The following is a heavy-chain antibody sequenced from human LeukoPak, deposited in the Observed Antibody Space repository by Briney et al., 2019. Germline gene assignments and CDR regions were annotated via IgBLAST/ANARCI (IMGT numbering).Heavy chain of an antibody. V-gene: IGHV4-39*07. D-gene: IGHD6-13*01. CDR1: GGSISSTIYY. CDR3: AREVVAAAGTVDY. J-gene: IGHJ4*02. Sequence: SETLSLTCTVSGGSISSTIYYWGWIRQPPGKGLEWIGSIYYSGSTYYNPSLKSRVTISVDTSKNQFSLKLSSVTAADTAVYYCAREVVAAAGTVDYWGQGALVIVSS. CDR2: IYYSGST.